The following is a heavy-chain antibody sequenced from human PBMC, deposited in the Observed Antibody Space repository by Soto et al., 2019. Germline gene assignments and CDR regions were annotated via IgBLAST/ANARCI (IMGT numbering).Heavy chain of an antibody. Sequence: PGGSLRLSCAASGFTVISNYMSWVLQAPWKGLEWVSVIYSGGSTYYADSVKGRFTISRHNSKNTLYLQMNSLRAEDTAVYYCARVITTVTTKYSTVGYYFDYWGQGTLVTVSS. V-gene: IGHV3-53*04. CDR2: IYSGGST. CDR1: GFTVISNY. J-gene: IGHJ4*02. CDR3: ARVITTVTTKYSTVGYYFDY. D-gene: IGHD4-17*01.